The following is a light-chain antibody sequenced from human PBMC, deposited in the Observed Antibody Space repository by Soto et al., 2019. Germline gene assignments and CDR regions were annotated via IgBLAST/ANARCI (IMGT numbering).Light chain of an antibody. CDR1: QSVSSSY. J-gene: IGKJ1*01. CDR2: GAS. Sequence: EIVMTQSPGSLSVSPGERATLSCRASQSVSSSYLAWYQQKPGQAPRLLIYGASSRATGIPDRFSGSGSGTDFTLTISRLEPEDFAVYYCQQYGSPTWTFGQGTKVDIK. V-gene: IGKV3-20*01. CDR3: QQYGSPTWT.